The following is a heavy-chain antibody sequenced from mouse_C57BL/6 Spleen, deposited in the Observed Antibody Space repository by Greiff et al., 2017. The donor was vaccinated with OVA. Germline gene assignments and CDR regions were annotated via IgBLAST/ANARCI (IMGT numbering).Heavy chain of an antibody. CDR2: IYPGSGNT. J-gene: IGHJ2*01. CDR1: GYSFTSYY. Sequence: QVQLQQSGPELVKPGASVKISCKASGYSFTSYYIHWVKQRPGQGLEWIGWIYPGSGNTKYNEKFKGKATLTADTSSSTAYMQLSSQTSEDSAVYYCARYGNQGVFDYWGQGTTLTVSS. CDR3: ARYGNQGVFDY. V-gene: IGHV1-66*01. D-gene: IGHD1-1*01.